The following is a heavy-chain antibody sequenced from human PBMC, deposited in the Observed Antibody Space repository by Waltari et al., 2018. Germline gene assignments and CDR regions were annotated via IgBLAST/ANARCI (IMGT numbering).Heavy chain of an antibody. V-gene: IGHV3-53*01. CDR3: ATYSSGWYAGFDY. D-gene: IGHD6-19*01. J-gene: IGHJ4*02. CDR1: GFTVSSNY. CDR2: IYSGGST. Sequence: EVQLVESGGGLIQPGGSLRLSCAASGFTVSSNYMSWVRQAPGKGLEWVSVIYSGGSTDYADSVKGRCTISRDKSKNTLYLQMNSLRAEDTAVYYCATYSSGWYAGFDYWGQGTLVTVSS.